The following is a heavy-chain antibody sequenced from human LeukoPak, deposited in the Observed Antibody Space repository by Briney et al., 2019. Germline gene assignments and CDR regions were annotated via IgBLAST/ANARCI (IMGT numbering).Heavy chain of an antibody. J-gene: IGHJ4*02. CDR2: ISSSSSYI. Sequence: GGSLRLSCAASGFTFSSYNMNWVRQAPGKGLEWVSSISSSSSYIYYADSVKGRFTISRDNAKNSLYLQMNNLRAEDTAVYYCAREPGDSSGWSEWGQGTLVTVSS. D-gene: IGHD6-19*01. CDR3: AREPGDSSGWSE. V-gene: IGHV3-21*01. CDR1: GFTFSSYN.